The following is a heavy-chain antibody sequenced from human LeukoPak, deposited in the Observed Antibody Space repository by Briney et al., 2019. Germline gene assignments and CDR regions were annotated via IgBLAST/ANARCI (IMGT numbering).Heavy chain of an antibody. V-gene: IGHV4-4*09. CDR1: GYSISSVY. Sequence: TSETLSLTCTVSGYSISSVYWSWIRQPPGKGLEVIGYTCISGDTNYNPSLKGRVTISLDTSKNQLSLKMTSVTAADTAVYYCARTARVFDSWGQGTLVTVSS. D-gene: IGHD5-18*01. J-gene: IGHJ4*02. CDR2: TCISGDT. CDR3: ARTARVFDS.